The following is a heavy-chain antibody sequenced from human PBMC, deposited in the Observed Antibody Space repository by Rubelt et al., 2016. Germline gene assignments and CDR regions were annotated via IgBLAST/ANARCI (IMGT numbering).Heavy chain of an antibody. CDR1: GGSISSGGYY. J-gene: IGHJ4*02. V-gene: IGHV4-31*03. CDR2: IYYSGST. D-gene: IGHD1-26*01. CDR3: ARTYRYYSDY. Sequence: QVQLQESGPGLLKPSETLSLTCTVSGGSISSGGYYWTWIRQHPGKGLEWIGYIYYSGSTYYNPSLKSRVTISVDTSKNQFSLKVYSVTAADTAVYYCARTYRYYSDYWGQGTLVTVSA.